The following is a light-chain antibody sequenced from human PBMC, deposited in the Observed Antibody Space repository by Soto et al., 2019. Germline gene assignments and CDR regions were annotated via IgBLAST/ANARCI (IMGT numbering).Light chain of an antibody. V-gene: IGKV1-17*01. CDR2: AAS. Sequence: DIQMTQSPSSLSASVGDRVTITCRASQGIGRDLGWYQQKPGKDPKRLIYAASSLQSGVPSRFSGRGSGTEFTLTISSLQPEDFATYYCLQHNSYPPTFGGGTKVEIK. CDR1: QGIGRD. CDR3: LQHNSYPPT. J-gene: IGKJ4*01.